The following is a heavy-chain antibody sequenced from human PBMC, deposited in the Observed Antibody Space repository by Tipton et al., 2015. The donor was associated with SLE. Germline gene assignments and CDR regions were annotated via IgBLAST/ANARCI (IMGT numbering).Heavy chain of an antibody. Sequence: TLSLTCTVSGGSISSYYWSWIRQPPGKGLEWIGYIYYSGSTNYNPSLKSRVTISVDTSKNQFSLKLTSVTAADTAVYYCARDGYSYPFDYWGQGTRVTVSS. J-gene: IGHJ4*02. CDR2: IYYSGST. CDR1: GGSISSYY. V-gene: IGHV4-59*01. CDR3: ARDGYSYPFDY. D-gene: IGHD5-18*01.